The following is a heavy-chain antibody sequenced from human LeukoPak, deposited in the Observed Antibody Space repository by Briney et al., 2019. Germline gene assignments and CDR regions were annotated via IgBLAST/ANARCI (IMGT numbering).Heavy chain of an antibody. V-gene: IGHV4-4*07. CDR3: ARAAELYDFWGGNGPFDL. J-gene: IGHJ3*01. Sequence: SETLSLTCTVSGGSIRHYYWTWIRQFAGKRLEWIGRIHISGTTNYNPSLKSRVTMPVDTSKNNFFLNLTSVTAADTAVYYCARAAELYDFWGGNGPFDLWGQGKMVTVSS. D-gene: IGHD3-3*01. CDR2: IHISGTT. CDR1: GGSIRHYY.